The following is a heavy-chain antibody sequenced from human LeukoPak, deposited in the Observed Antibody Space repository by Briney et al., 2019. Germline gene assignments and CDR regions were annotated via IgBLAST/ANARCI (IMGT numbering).Heavy chain of an antibody. Sequence: GGSLRLSCAASGFDFNNYNMSWVRQAPGKGLEWVSSITSSGTYIYYADSVKGRFTTSRDNSKNTLYLQMNSLRAEDTAVYYCAKSGFAVAGCYDYWGQGTLVTVSS. CDR2: ITSSGTYI. V-gene: IGHV3-21*04. J-gene: IGHJ4*02. CDR3: AKSGFAVAGCYDY. CDR1: GFDFNNYN. D-gene: IGHD6-19*01.